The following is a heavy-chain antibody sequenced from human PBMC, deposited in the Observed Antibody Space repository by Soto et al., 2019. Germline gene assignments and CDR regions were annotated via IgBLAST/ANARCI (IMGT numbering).Heavy chain of an antibody. Sequence: PGRSLRLPCAASGFTFSSYSMNWIRQTKGKGLEWVSYISSSSSTIYYADSVKGRFTISRDNAKNSLYLQMNSLRAEDTAVYYCARAADGEAAADPTPQYYFDYWGQGTLVTVSS. CDR2: ISSSSSTI. V-gene: IGHV3-48*01. CDR1: GFTFSSYS. J-gene: IGHJ4*02. CDR3: ARAADGEAAADPTPQYYFDY. D-gene: IGHD6-25*01.